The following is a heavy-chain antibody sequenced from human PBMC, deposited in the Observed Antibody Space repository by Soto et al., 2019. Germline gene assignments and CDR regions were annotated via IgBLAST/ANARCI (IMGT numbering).Heavy chain of an antibody. CDR3: ASSSGNNYGVGTNYYFDY. CDR1: GSTFSTYS. Sequence: GASVKVSCKTSGSTFSTYSIVWVRQAPGEGLEWMGGIIPLFGTANYAQKFQDRVTITADKSTNTAFMELSSLKSEDTAMYYCASSSGNNYGVGTNYYFDYWGQGTLVTVS. CDR2: IIPLFGTA. D-gene: IGHD1-26*01. J-gene: IGHJ4*02. V-gene: IGHV1-69*06.